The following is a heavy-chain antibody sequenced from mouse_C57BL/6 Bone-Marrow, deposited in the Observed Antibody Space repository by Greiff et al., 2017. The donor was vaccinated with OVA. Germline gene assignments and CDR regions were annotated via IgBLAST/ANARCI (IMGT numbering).Heavy chain of an antibody. CDR1: GYTFTSYW. Sequence: VQLQQPGAELVKPGASVKLSCKASGYTFTSYWMQWVKQRPGQGLEWIGEIDPSDSYTNYNQKFKGKATLTVDTSSSTAYMQLNSLTSEDSAVYCYASADFAYWGQGTLVTVSA. V-gene: IGHV1-50*01. J-gene: IGHJ3*01. CDR3: ASADFAY. CDR2: IDPSDSYT.